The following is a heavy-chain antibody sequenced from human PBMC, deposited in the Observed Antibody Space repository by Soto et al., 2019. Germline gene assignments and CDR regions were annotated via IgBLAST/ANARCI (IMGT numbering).Heavy chain of an antibody. D-gene: IGHD6-13*01. Sequence: EVQLLESGGGLVQPGGSLRLSCAASRFTFSSYAMSWVRQAPGKGLEWVSFITGSGGTTFYADSVKGRFTISRDNSKNTLYLHMNSLRAADTAVYYCAKHHGGNSWYCLDSWGQGTLVTVSS. CDR2: ITGSGGTT. V-gene: IGHV3-23*01. CDR1: RFTFSSYA. J-gene: IGHJ4*02. CDR3: AKHHGGNSWYCLDS.